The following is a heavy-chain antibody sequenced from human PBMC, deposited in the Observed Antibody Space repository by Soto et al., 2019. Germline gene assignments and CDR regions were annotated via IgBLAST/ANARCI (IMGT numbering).Heavy chain of an antibody. CDR3: VRPLPSGRNYGMDV. CDR2: IYNDGTT. D-gene: IGHD3-10*01. J-gene: IGHJ6*02. V-gene: IGHV3-53*01. Sequence: PVGSLRLSCTASGLSVRNNYMSWVRQAPGMGLEWVSVIYNDGTTYYADSVKGRFTISRDTSKNTLSLQMDSLRAEDTAVYYCVRPLPSGRNYGMDVWGQGTTVTV. CDR1: GLSVRNNY.